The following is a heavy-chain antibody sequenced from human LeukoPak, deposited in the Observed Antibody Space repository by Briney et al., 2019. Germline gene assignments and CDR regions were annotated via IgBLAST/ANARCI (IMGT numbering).Heavy chain of an antibody. CDR3: AREEKSSTSSYWINWFDP. J-gene: IGHJ5*02. CDR1: GGSFSGYY. Sequence: SETLSLTCAVYGGSFSGYYWSWIRQPPGKGLEWIGEMNHSGSTNYNPSLKSRVTMSVDTSKNQFSLKLSSVTAADTAVYYCAREEKSSTSSYWINWFDPWGQGTLVTVSS. D-gene: IGHD2-2*01. V-gene: IGHV4-34*01. CDR2: MNHSGST.